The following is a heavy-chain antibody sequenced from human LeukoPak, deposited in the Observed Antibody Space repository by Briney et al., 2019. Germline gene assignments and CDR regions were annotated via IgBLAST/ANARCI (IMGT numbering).Heavy chain of an antibody. Sequence: GGSLRLSCAASGFTFSSYSMNWVRQAPGKGLEWVSSISSSSSYIYYADSVKGRFTISRDNAKNSLYLQMNSLRAEDTAVYYCARDSGYCSSTSCYRVGDFDYWGQGTLVTVSS. CDR1: GFTFSSYS. J-gene: IGHJ4*02. CDR2: ISSSSSYI. CDR3: ARDSGYCSSTSCYRVGDFDY. V-gene: IGHV3-21*01. D-gene: IGHD2-2*02.